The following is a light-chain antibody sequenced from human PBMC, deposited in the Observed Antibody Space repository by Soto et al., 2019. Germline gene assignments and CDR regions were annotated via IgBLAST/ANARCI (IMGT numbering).Light chain of an antibody. CDR3: QQRSNWRGT. J-gene: IGKJ1*01. CDR1: QSVSSY. Sequence: EIVLTQSPATLSLSPGERATLSCRASQSVSSYLAWYQQKPGQAPRLLIYGASSRTTGIPDRFSGSGSGTDFTLTISSLEPEDFAVYYCQQRSNWRGTFGQGTKVDIK. CDR2: GAS. V-gene: IGKV3-11*01.